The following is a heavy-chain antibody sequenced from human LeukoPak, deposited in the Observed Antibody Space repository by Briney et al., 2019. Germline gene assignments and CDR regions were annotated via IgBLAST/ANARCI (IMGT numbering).Heavy chain of an antibody. CDR1: GFTFSSYW. Sequence: GGSLRLSCAASGFTFSSYWMSWVRQAPGKGLAWVANIKQDGSEKYYVDSLKGRFTISRDNAKNSLYLQMNSLRAEDTAVYYCARGYISPRMNWFDPWGQGTLVTVSS. CDR3: ARGYISPRMNWFDP. V-gene: IGHV3-7*05. D-gene: IGHD3-16*02. J-gene: IGHJ5*02. CDR2: IKQDGSEK.